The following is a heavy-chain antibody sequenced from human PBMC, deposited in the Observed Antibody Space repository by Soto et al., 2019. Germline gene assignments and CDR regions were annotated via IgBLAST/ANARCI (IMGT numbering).Heavy chain of an antibody. CDR2: ISYDGSYN. J-gene: IGHJ4*02. Sequence: QVQLVESGGGVVQPGRSLRLSCAASGFTFSSYGMHWVRQAPGKGLEWVAVISYDGSYNSYADSVKGRFTISRDNSKNTLYLQMNSLRAEDTAVYYCAMNYYDSSGYWAPPFDYWGQGTLVTVSS. D-gene: IGHD3-22*01. CDR3: AMNYYDSSGYWAPPFDY. V-gene: IGHV3-30*03. CDR1: GFTFSSYG.